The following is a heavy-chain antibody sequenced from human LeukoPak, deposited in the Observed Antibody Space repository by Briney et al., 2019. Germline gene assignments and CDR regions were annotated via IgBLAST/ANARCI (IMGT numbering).Heavy chain of an antibody. V-gene: IGHV3-66*01. J-gene: IGHJ4*02. D-gene: IGHD3-9*01. CDR2: IYSGGAT. CDR1: GFTVNRTY. Sequence: GGSLRLSCAASGFTVNRTYMSWVRQAPGRGLEWVSVIYSGGATYYSDSVKGRFTISRDNSKNTLYLQMNSLRAEDTAVYYCATSLKYYDILTGYYSFDYWGQGTLVAVSS. CDR3: ATSLKYYDILTGYYSFDY.